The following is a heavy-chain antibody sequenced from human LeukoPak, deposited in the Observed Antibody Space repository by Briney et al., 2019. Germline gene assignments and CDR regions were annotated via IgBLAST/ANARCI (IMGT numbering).Heavy chain of an antibody. CDR1: GFTFSSYS. D-gene: IGHD6-19*01. V-gene: IGHV3-48*01. CDR2: ISSSSSTI. CDR3: AKALTVAGTDY. Sequence: GGSLRLSCAASGFTFSSYSMNWVRQAPGKGLEWVSYISSSSSTIYYADSVKGRFTISRDNAKNSLYLQMNSLRAEDTAVYYCAKALTVAGTDYWGQGTLVTVSS. J-gene: IGHJ4*02.